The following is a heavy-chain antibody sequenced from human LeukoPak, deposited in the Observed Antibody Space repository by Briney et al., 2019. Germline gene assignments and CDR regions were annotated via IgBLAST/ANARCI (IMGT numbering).Heavy chain of an antibody. CDR1: GGSISSYY. J-gene: IGHJ4*02. V-gene: IGHV4-4*07. CDR2: IYTSGST. CDR3: ARENMVRGVIRFDY. Sequence: SETLSLTCTVSGGSISSYYWSWIRQPAGKGLEWIGRIYTSGSTNYNPSLKSRVTMSVDTSKNQFSLKLSFVTAADTAVYYCARENMVRGVIRFDYWGQGTLVTVSS. D-gene: IGHD3-10*01.